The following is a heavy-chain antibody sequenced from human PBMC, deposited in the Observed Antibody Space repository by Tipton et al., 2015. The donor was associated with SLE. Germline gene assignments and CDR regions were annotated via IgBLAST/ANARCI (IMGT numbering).Heavy chain of an antibody. CDR1: GGSISSHY. CDR2: SYYSGST. Sequence: TLSLTCTVSGGSISSHYWSWIRQPPGKGLEWIGYSYYSGSTNYNPSLKSRVTISVDTSKNQFSLKLSSVTAADTAVYYCARTLNDYDAFDIWGQGTMVTVSS. J-gene: IGHJ3*02. V-gene: IGHV4-59*11. CDR3: ARTLNDYDAFDI. D-gene: IGHD4-11*01.